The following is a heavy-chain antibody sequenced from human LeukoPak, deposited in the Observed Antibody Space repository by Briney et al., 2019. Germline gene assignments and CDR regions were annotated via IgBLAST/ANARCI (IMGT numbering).Heavy chain of an antibody. V-gene: IGHV4-59*01. CDR1: GGSISSYY. J-gene: IGHJ4*02. D-gene: IGHD6-6*01. Sequence: SETLSLTCTVSGGSISSYYWSWIRQPPGKGLEWIGYIYYSGSTNYNPSLKSRVTISVDTSKNQFSLKLSSVTAADTAVYYCAREAEYGSSSGFDYWGQGTLVTVSS. CDR3: AREAEYGSSSGFDY. CDR2: IYYSGST.